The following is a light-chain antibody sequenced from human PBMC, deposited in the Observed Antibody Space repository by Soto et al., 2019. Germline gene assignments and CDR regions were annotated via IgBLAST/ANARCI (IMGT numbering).Light chain of an antibody. CDR2: GAT. CDR1: SGDVGFYNL. CDR3: QSYDSSHYV. J-gene: IGLJ1*01. Sequence: QSALTQPASVSGSPGQSITLSCTGTSGDVGFYNLVSWYQQHPGKAPQLIIYGATKRPSGVSDRFSGSKSGNTASLTISALQAEDEADYYCQSYDSSHYVFGTGTKLTV. V-gene: IGLV2-14*02.